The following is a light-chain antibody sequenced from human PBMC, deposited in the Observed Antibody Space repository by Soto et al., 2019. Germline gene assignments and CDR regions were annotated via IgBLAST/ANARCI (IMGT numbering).Light chain of an antibody. V-gene: IGKV1-5*03. CDR3: HPYNSYSEP. CDR2: KAS. J-gene: IGKJ1*01. CDR1: QTISSW. Sequence: DIQMTQSPSTLSGSVGDRVTITCRASQTISSWLAWYQQKQGKAPKLLIYKASTLKTGVASRFSGSVSGTEFPLTISSLQPDVFATYDFHPYNSYSEPFGQGPKVELK.